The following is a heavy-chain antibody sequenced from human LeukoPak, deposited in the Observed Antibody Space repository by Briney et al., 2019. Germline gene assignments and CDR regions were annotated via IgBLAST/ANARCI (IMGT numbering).Heavy chain of an antibody. CDR3: ARASRLGYCSSTSCPPLDP. V-gene: IGHV3-30*01. J-gene: IGHJ5*02. Sequence: DSVKGRFTISRDNSKNTLYLQMNSLRAEDTAVYYCARASRLGYCSSTSCPPLDPWGQGTLVTVSS. D-gene: IGHD2-2*01.